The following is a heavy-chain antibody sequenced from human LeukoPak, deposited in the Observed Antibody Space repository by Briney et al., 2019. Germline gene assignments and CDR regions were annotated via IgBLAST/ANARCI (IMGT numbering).Heavy chain of an antibody. CDR3: ARGTARKIDVNYDFWSGYYSYYYYMDV. CDR2: IYYTGST. D-gene: IGHD3-3*01. V-gene: IGHV4-59*12. CDR1: GGSISGYY. J-gene: IGHJ6*03. Sequence: SETLSLTCAVSGGSISGYYWSWIRQPPGKGLEWIAYIYYTGSTNYNPSLKSRVTMSVDTSKNQFSLKLSSVTAADTAVYYCARGTARKIDVNYDFWSGYYSYYYYMDVWGKGTTVTVSS.